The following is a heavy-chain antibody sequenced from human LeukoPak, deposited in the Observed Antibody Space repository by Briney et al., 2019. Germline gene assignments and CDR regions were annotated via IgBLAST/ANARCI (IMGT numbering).Heavy chain of an antibody. J-gene: IGHJ4*02. CDR3: ATIRPGDYHSDY. V-gene: IGHV3-21*01. D-gene: IGHD4-17*01. CDR2: ISSSSSYI. Sequence: GGSLRLSCAASGFTFSSYSMNWVRQAPGEGLEWVSSISSSSSYIYYADSVKGRFTISRDNAKNSLYLQMNSLRAEDTAVYYCATIRPGDYHSDYWGQGTLVTVSS. CDR1: GFTFSSYS.